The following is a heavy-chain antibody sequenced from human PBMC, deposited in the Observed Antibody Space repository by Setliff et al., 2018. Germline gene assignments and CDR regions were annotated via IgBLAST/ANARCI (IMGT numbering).Heavy chain of an antibody. D-gene: IGHD2-15*01. V-gene: IGHV3-33*08. Sequence: PGGSLRLSCAASGFTFSTYRMHWVRQAPGKGLEWAAVIWDDGVKKYHADSVKRRFTISRANSKNTLYLQMNSLRPEDTAVYYCARTCSGSGCYAGLESWGQGTPVTVSS. J-gene: IGHJ4*02. CDR3: ARTCSGSGCYAGLES. CDR2: IWDDGVKK. CDR1: GFTFSTYR.